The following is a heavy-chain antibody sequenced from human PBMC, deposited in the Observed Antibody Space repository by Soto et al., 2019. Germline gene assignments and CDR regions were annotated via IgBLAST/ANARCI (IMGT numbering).Heavy chain of an antibody. Sequence: PGGSLRLSCAASGFTFSTYGMHWVRQAPGKGLEWVAVISYDGSNKYYADSVKGRFTISRDNSKNTLYLQMNSLRTEDTAVYYCAKDFAVERLIGDYWGQGTLVTVSS. CDR3: AKDFAVERLIGDY. V-gene: IGHV3-30*18. CDR2: ISYDGSNK. CDR1: GFTFSTYG. D-gene: IGHD1-1*01. J-gene: IGHJ4*02.